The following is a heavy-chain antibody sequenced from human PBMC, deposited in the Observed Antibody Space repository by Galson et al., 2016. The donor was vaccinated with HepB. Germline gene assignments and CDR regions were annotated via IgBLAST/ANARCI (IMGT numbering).Heavy chain of an antibody. CDR1: GESLSGYF. CDR3: ARDGFPGFGSFFDY. D-gene: IGHD3-10*01. Sequence: ETLSLPCTVSGESLSGYFWSWIRQPPGKGLGWIGEVNHRGTTNYDPSLESRVTISADTSKNQFSLNLSSVTAADTAVYFCARDGFPGFGSFFDYWGHGALVTVSS. V-gene: IGHV4-34*01. J-gene: IGHJ4*01. CDR2: VNHRGTT.